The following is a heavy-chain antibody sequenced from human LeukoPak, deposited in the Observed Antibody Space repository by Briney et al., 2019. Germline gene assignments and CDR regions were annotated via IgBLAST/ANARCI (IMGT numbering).Heavy chain of an antibody. Sequence: PSETLSLTCAVYGGSFSGYYWSWIRQPPGKGPEWIGEINHSGSTNYNPSLKSRVTISVDTSKNQFSLKLSSVTAADTAVYYCARGYCSGGSCSHFDYWGQGTLVTVSS. CDR3: ARGYCSGGSCSHFDY. CDR2: INHSGST. CDR1: GGSFSGYY. V-gene: IGHV4-34*01. J-gene: IGHJ4*02. D-gene: IGHD2-15*01.